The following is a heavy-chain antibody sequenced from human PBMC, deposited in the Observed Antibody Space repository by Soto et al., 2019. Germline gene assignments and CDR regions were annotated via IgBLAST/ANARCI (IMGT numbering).Heavy chain of an antibody. D-gene: IGHD3-22*01. CDR3: ARDWESDYYDSSGYYSIGAFDI. Sequence: QVQLVESGGGVVQPGRSLRLSCAASGFTLSSYGMHWVRQAPGKGLEWVAVIWYDGSNKYYADSVKGRFTISRDNSKNTLYLQMNSLRAEDTAVYYCARDWESDYYDSSGYYSIGAFDIWGQGTMVTVSS. V-gene: IGHV3-33*01. J-gene: IGHJ3*02. CDR2: IWYDGSNK. CDR1: GFTLSSYG.